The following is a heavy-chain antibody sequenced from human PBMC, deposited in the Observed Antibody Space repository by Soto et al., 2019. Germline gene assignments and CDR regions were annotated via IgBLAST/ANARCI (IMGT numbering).Heavy chain of an antibody. V-gene: IGHV3-49*03. CDR2: IRSKAYGGTT. CDR1: GFTFGDYA. D-gene: IGHD2-8*01. J-gene: IGHJ4*02. CDR3: TSVLMVYAIRLDY. Sequence: GGSLRLSCTASGFTFGDYAMSWFRQAPGKGLEWVGFIRSKAYGGTTEYAASVKGRFTISRDDSKSIAYLQMNSLKTEDTAVYYCTSVLMVYAIRLDYWGQGTLVTVSS.